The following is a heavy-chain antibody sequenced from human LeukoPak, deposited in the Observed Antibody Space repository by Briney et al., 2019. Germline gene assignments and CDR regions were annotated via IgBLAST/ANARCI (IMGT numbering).Heavy chain of an antibody. Sequence: GASVKVSCKASGGTFSSYAISWVRQAPGQGLEWMGGIIPIFGTANYAQKFQGRVTITADESTSTAYMELSSLRSEDTAVYYCARGGLKGTYYYDSGGYWNDAFDIWGQGTMVTVSS. CDR1: GGTFSSYA. CDR3: ARGGLKGTYYYDSGGYWNDAFDI. V-gene: IGHV1-69*13. CDR2: IIPIFGTA. J-gene: IGHJ3*02. D-gene: IGHD3-22*01.